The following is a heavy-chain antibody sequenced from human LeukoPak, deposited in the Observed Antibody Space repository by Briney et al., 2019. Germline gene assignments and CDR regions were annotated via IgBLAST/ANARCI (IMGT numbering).Heavy chain of an antibody. D-gene: IGHD3-3*01. CDR3: ARDYTSDFWSLPGY. CDR1: GYTFTSYG. V-gene: IGHV1-18*01. Sequence: GASVKVSCKASGYTFTSYGISWVRQAPGQGLEWMGWISAYNGNTNYAQKLQGRVTMTTDTSTSTAYMELRSLRSDDTAVYYCARDYTSDFWSLPGYWGQGTLVTVSS. J-gene: IGHJ4*02. CDR2: ISAYNGNT.